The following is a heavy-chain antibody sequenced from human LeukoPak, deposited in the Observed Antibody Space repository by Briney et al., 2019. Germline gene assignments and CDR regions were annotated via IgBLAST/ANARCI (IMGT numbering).Heavy chain of an antibody. V-gene: IGHV1-2*02. CDR1: GYTFTGYY. CDR2: INPNSGGT. Sequence: GASVKVSCKASGYTFTGYYMHWVRQAPGQGLEWMGWINPNSGGTNYAQKFQGRVTMTRNTSISTAYMELSSLRSEDTAVYYCARGQISAENYYDYVWGSYRRDFDYWGQGTLVTVSS. CDR3: ARGQISAENYYDYVWGSYRRDFDY. J-gene: IGHJ4*02. D-gene: IGHD3-16*02.